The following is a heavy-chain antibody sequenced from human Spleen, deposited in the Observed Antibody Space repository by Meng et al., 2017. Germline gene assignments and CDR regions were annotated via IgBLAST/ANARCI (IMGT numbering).Heavy chain of an antibody. CDR3: AKDIKSGFYYGPSS. D-gene: IGHD3-22*01. J-gene: IGHJ5*02. CDR2: ISTYNGDT. V-gene: IGHV1-18*01. CDR1: GYTFSSYG. Sequence: ASVKVSCKTSGYTFSSYGISWVRQAPGQGLEWMGWISTYNGDTNYAQKLKGRVTMTTDTSTSTAYMELRSLRSDDPAMYYCAKDIKSGFYYGPSSWGQGTLVTVSS.